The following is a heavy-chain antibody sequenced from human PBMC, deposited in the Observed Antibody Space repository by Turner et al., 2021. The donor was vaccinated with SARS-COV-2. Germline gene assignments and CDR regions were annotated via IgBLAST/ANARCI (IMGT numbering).Heavy chain of an antibody. Sequence: QVQLQESGPGLAKPSETLALSCSVSGGSITTSSYYWGWIRQSPGKGLEWIGSMFYTGTTYYNPSLKGRVTIVADKSKNSFSLTMTSVTAADTAVYYCGTLGSLFGVVGREYWGQGIPVTVSS. V-gene: IGHV4-39*02. CDR2: MFYTGTT. CDR3: GTLGSLFGVVGREY. J-gene: IGHJ4*02. CDR1: GGSITTSSYY. D-gene: IGHD3-3*01.